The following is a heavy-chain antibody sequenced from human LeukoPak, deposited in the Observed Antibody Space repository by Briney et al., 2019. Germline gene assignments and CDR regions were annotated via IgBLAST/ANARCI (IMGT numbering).Heavy chain of an antibody. CDR2: INPSSGDT. Sequence: GASVKVSCKASGYTFTGYYMHWVRQAPGQGLEWMAWINPSSGDTDYAQKFQGKVTISRDTSINTAYMELSSLTSDDTAVYYCATEHSRQTFHYWGQGTPVTVSS. J-gene: IGHJ4*02. CDR3: ATEHSRQTFHY. CDR1: GYTFTGYY. D-gene: IGHD6-13*01. V-gene: IGHV1-2*02.